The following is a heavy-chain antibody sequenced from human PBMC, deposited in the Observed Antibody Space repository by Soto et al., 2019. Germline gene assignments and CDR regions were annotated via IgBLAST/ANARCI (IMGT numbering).Heavy chain of an antibody. CDR2: IYYSGST. CDR1: GGSISSYY. Sequence: PXGTLYLTCTVSGGSISSYYWSWIRQPPGKGLEWIGYIYYSGSTNYNPSLKSRVTISVDTSKNQFSLKLSSVTAADTAVYYCARGPTYYDFWSGSRPYYFDYWAREPWSPSPQ. D-gene: IGHD3-3*01. V-gene: IGHV4-59*01. CDR3: ARGPTYYDFWSGSRPYYFDY. J-gene: IGHJ4*02.